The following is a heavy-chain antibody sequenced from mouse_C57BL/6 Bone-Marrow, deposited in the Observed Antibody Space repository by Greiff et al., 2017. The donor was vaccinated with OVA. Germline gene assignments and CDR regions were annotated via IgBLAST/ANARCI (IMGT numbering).Heavy chain of an antibody. CDR1: GYSFTDYN. V-gene: IGHV1-39*01. CDR2: IYPNYGTT. J-gene: IGHJ2*01. D-gene: IGHD2-2*01. Sequence: EVQLQQSGPELVRPGASVKISCKASGYSFTDYNMNWVKQSNGQSLEWIGVIYPNYGTTSYNQKFKGKATLTADKSSSTAYMQLNSLTSEDSAVYYCASGDGNDEGYGYWGKGTTLTASS. CDR3: ASGDGNDEGYGY.